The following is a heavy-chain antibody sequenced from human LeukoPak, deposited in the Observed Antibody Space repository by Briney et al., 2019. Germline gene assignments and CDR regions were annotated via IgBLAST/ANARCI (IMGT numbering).Heavy chain of an antibody. CDR3: AKSSGYGDYGYYYYYMDV. V-gene: IGHV3-74*01. J-gene: IGHJ6*03. CDR2: INSDGSST. Sequence: GGSLRLSCAASGFTFSTYWMHWVRQVPGKGLVWVSRINSDGSSTSYADSVKGRFTISRDNSENTLYLQMNSLRAEDTAVYYCAKSSGYGDYGYYYYYMDVWGKGTTVTISS. CDR1: GFTFSTYW. D-gene: IGHD4-17*01.